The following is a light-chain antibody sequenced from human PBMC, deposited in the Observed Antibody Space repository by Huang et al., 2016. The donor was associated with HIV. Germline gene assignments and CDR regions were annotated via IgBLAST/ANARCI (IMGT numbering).Light chain of an antibody. CDR2: GSS. V-gene: IGKV3-20*01. CDR3: QQYSTSPWT. Sequence: EIVLTQSPDTLSLSPGERGALSCRASHNATNDYFAWYQHKSGQAPRLLIYGSSGRATATPARFSGSGSGTDFSLTIDTVKPEDFASYYCQQYSTSPWTFGPGTKLEIK. J-gene: IGKJ1*01. CDR1: HNATNDY.